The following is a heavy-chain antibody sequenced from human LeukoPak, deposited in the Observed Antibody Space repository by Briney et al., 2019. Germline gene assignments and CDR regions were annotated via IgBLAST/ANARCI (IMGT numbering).Heavy chain of an antibody. D-gene: IGHD4-23*01. CDR3: ARDKTGGNSPLYYFDY. Sequence: ASVTVSCKASGYTFTSYYMHWVRQAPGQGLEWMGLINPSGGSTSYAQKFQGRVTMTRDMSTSTVYMELSSLRSEDTAVYYCARDKTGGNSPLYYFDYWGQGTLVTVSS. V-gene: IGHV1-46*01. CDR2: INPSGGST. J-gene: IGHJ4*02. CDR1: GYTFTSYY.